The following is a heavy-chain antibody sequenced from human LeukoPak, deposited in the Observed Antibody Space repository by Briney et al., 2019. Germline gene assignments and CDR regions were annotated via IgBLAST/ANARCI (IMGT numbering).Heavy chain of an antibody. J-gene: IGHJ4*02. V-gene: IGHV1-18*01. D-gene: IGHD3-9*01. CDR2: ISTYNADT. CDR3: ARDPGQYYDILTGYYTPYYFDY. CDR1: GYTFTSYG. Sequence: GASVKVSCKASGYTFTSYGISWVRQAPGQGLEWMGWISTYNADTDYAQNLQGRVTMTTDTSTSTAYMELRSLRSDDTAVYYCARDPGQYYDILTGYYTPYYFDYWGQGILVTVSS.